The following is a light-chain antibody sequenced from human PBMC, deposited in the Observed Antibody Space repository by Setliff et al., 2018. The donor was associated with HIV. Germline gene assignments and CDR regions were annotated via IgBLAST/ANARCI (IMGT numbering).Light chain of an antibody. Sequence: QSVLTQPPSVSGAPGQRVTISCTGSSSNIGADYDVHWYQQFPGTAPHLLIKGNGDRPSGAPARFSASKSGTSASLAITGLQAEDEADYYCQSYDSSLSGYVFGAGTKVTVL. CDR1: SSNIGADYD. CDR2: GNG. CDR3: QSYDSSLSGYV. J-gene: IGLJ1*01. V-gene: IGLV1-40*01.